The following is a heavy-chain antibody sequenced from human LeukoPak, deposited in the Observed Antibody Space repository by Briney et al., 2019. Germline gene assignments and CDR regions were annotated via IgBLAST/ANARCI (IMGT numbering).Heavy chain of an antibody. D-gene: IGHD1-1*01. J-gene: IGHJ6*03. CDR3: ARDPGLTTDYYYMDV. Sequence: ASVKVSCKASGYTFTTYYIQWVRQAPGQRLEWLGIINPTTGSTTYAQKFQGRVTMTRDMSTGTVYMEVSNLRSEDTAVYYCARDPGLTTDYYYMDVWGKGTTVTVSS. CDR1: GYTFTTYY. V-gene: IGHV1-46*01. CDR2: INPTTGST.